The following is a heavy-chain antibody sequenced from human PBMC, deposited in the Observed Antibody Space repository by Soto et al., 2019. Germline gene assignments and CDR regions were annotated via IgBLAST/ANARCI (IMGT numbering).Heavy chain of an antibody. CDR3: ARYGSGSFLRDPFDY. V-gene: IGHV3-48*02. Sequence: EVQLAESGGGLVQPGGSLRLSCVASVFTFSAHSMNWVRQAPGKGLDWVSYISAGSDTIYYADSVKGRFTISRDNAKNSLYLQMNSLRDEDTAVYYCARYGSGSFLRDPFDYWGQGTLVTVSS. CDR1: VFTFSAHS. J-gene: IGHJ4*02. D-gene: IGHD3-10*01. CDR2: ISAGSDTI.